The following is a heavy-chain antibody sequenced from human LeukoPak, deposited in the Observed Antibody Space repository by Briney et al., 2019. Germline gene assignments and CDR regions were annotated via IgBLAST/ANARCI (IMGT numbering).Heavy chain of an antibody. J-gene: IGHJ4*02. V-gene: IGHV4-39*01. CDR2: IYYSGST. D-gene: IGHD3-22*01. CDR3: ARQDYDSSGYYSLNYFDY. CDR1: GGSISSSSYY. Sequence: YPSETLSLTCTVSGGSISSSSYYWGWIRQPPGKGLEWIGSIYYSGSTYYNPSLKSRVTISVDTSKNQFSLKLSSVTAADTAVYYCARQDYDSSGYYSLNYFDYWGQGTLVTVSS.